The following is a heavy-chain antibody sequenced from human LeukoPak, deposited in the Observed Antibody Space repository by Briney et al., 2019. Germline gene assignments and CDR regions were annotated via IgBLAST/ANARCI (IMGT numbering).Heavy chain of an antibody. Sequence: ASVKVSCKASGYTFTSYGISWVRQAPGQGLEWMGWISAYNGNTNYAQKLQGRVTMTTDTSTSTAYMELRSLGSDDTAVYYCARDAYDFWSVAHMDVWGKGTTVTVSS. CDR3: ARDAYDFWSVAHMDV. CDR1: GYTFTSYG. D-gene: IGHD3-3*01. CDR2: ISAYNGNT. V-gene: IGHV1-18*01. J-gene: IGHJ6*03.